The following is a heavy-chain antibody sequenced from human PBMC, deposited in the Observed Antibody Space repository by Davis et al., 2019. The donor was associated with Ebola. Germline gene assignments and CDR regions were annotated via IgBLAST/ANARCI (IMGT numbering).Heavy chain of an antibody. D-gene: IGHD6-19*01. J-gene: IGHJ4*02. V-gene: IGHV3-53*01. Sequence: GESLKISCAASGFTINTNFMSWVRQAPGKGLEWVSVLYNRGTTYYADSVKGRFAVSRDNSKNTLYLQMNSLRAEDTAVYYCAKKKGSSGWYEVDNWGQGTLVTVSS. CDR3: AKKKGSSGWYEVDN. CDR2: LYNRGTT. CDR1: GFTINTNF.